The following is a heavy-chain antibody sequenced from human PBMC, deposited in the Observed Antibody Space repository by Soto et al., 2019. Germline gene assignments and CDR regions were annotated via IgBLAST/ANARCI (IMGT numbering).Heavy chain of an antibody. V-gene: IGHV1-58*02. CDR2: IVVGSGNT. CDR1: GYTFTSYG. J-gene: IGHJ6*02. Sequence: SVKVSCKASGYTFTSYGISWVRQAPGQGLEWIGWIVVGSGNTNYAQKFQERVTITRDMSTSTAYMELSSLRSEDTAVHYCAADRPSGSYLGNTRKTRLDYYYYGMDVWGQGTTVTVSS. D-gene: IGHD3-10*01. CDR3: AADRPSGSYLGNTRKTRLDYYYYGMDV.